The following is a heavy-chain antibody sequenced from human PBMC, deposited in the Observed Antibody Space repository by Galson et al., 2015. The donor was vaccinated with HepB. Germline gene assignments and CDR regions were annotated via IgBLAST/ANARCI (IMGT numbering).Heavy chain of an antibody. CDR3: ASESHIVVVTANQPFDY. V-gene: IGHV3-30-3*01. J-gene: IGHJ4*02. CDR2: ISYDGSNK. Sequence: SLRLSCAASGFTFSSYAMHWVRQAPGKGLEWVAVISYDGSNKYYADSVKGRFTISRDNSKNTLYLQMNSLRAEDTAVYYCASESHIVVVTANQPFDYWGQGTLVTVSS. D-gene: IGHD2-21*02. CDR1: GFTFSSYA.